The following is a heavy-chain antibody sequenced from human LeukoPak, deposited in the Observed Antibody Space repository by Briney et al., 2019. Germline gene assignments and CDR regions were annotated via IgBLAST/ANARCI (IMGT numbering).Heavy chain of an antibody. J-gene: IGHJ5*02. V-gene: IGHV1-2*02. CDR1: GYTFTGHY. CDR2: INPNSGGT. D-gene: IGHD2-15*01. Sequence: ASVKVSCKASGYTFTGHYMHWVRQAPGQGLEWMGWINPNSGGTNYAQKFQGRVTMTRDTSISTAYMELSRLRSDDTAVYYCARDRDPEYCSGGSCYPLYLNWFDPWGQGTLVTVSS. CDR3: ARDRDPEYCSGGSCYPLYLNWFDP.